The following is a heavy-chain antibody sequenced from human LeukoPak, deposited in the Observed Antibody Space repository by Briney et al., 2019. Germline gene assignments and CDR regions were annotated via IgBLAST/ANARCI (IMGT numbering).Heavy chain of an antibody. CDR2: IYYSGTT. J-gene: IGHJ3*02. D-gene: IGHD5-24*01. CDR3: ARQREMDSYDAFGI. CDR1: GGSVSSYY. Sequence: SETLSLTCTVSGGSVSSYYWTWIRQPPGKGLEWIGYIYYSGTTKYNPSLKSRVTMSVDTSKNQFSLKPSSVTAADTAVYYCARQREMDSYDAFGIWGQGTMVTVSS. V-gene: IGHV4-59*08.